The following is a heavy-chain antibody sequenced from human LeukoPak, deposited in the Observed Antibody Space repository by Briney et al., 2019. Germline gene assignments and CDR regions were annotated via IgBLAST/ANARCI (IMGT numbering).Heavy chain of an antibody. D-gene: IGHD3-16*01. CDR2: IFPGGKT. V-gene: IGHV3-53*01. J-gene: IGHJ4*02. Sequence: PGGSLRLSCAASGFIVSSKYMTWVRQSPGKGLDWVSVIFPGGKTYYGDSVKGGCTISRDNYMNTVYLQMTSLRVEDTALYYCARDTGEGIDYWGQGTLVTVSS. CDR1: GFIVSSKY. CDR3: ARDTGEGIDY.